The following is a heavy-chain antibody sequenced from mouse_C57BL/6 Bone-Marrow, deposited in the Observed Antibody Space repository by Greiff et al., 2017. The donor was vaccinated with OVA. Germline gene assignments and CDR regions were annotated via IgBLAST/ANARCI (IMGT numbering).Heavy chain of an antibody. J-gene: IGHJ3*01. Sequence: VQLQQSGAELVRPGASVKLSCTASGFNIKDDYMHWVKQRPEQGLEWIGWIDPENGDTEYASKFQGKATITADTSSNTAYLQLSSLTSEDTAVYYCTFDYSNYVGAYWGQGTLVTVSA. CDR3: TFDYSNYVGAY. D-gene: IGHD2-5*01. CDR1: GFNIKDDY. CDR2: IDPENGDT. V-gene: IGHV14-4*01.